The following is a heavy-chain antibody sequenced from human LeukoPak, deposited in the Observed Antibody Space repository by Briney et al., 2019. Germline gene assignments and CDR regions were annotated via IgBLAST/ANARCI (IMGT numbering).Heavy chain of an antibody. V-gene: IGHV3-33*01. D-gene: IGHD3-16*01. CDR2: IWYDGSNK. Sequence: GRSLRLSCAASGFTFSSYGMHWVRQAPGKGLEWVAVIWYDGSNKYYADSVKGRFTISRDNSKNTLYLQMNNLRSEDTAVYYCATGYDYVWGSHPTWGRGTRVTVSP. CDR3: ATGYDYVWGSHPT. J-gene: IGHJ5*02. CDR1: GFTFSSYG.